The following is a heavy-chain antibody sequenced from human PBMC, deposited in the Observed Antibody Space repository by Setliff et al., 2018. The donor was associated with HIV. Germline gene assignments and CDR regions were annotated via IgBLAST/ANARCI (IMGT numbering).Heavy chain of an antibody. CDR2: IYHSGNT. V-gene: IGHV4-59*01. CDR1: GGSISGYF. D-gene: IGHD1-26*01. CDR3: ARGDTRNYYGGDYFDY. Sequence: SETLSLTCTVSGGSISGYFWNWIRQPPGKGLEWIGYIYHSGNTNYNPSLESRVSISVDTSKNQFSLKLSSVTAADTAVYYCARGDTRNYYGGDYFDYWGQGSLVTISS. J-gene: IGHJ4*02.